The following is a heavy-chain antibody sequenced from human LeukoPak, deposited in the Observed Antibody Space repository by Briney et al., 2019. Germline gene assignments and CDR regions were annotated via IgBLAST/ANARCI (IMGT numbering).Heavy chain of an antibody. V-gene: IGHV3-48*03. CDR3: ARDVSAVGGLERPATLGY. CDR2: ISSSGSTI. CDR1: GFTFSSYE. J-gene: IGHJ4*02. Sequence: GGPLRLSCAASGFTFSSYEMNWVRQAPGKGLEWVSYISSSGSTIYYADSVKGRFTISRDNAKNSLYLQMNSLRPEDTAVYYCARDVSAVGGLERPATLGYWGQGTLVTVSS. D-gene: IGHD1-1*01.